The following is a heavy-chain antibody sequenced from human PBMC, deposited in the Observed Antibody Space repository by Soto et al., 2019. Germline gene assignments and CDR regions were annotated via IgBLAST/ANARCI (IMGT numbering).Heavy chain of an antibody. D-gene: IGHD6-19*01. CDR1: GYSISSSY. V-gene: IGHV4-59*01. CDR2: VHYSGST. CDR3: ASEDSSGYSQY. Sequence: SSETLSLTCTVSGYSISSSYWSWMRQSPGKGLEWIGFVHYSGSTNYNPSLKSRVTMSVDTSKNQFSLKLTSVTVADTAVYFCASEDSSGYSQYWGQGTLVTVSS. J-gene: IGHJ1*01.